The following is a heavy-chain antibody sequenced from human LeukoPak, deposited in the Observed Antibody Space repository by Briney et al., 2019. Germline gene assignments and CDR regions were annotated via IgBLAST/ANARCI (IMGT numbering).Heavy chain of an antibody. V-gene: IGHV3-21*01. Sequence: GGPLTLPCALSGFTLRIYSTNGAPDAPGKGVVGVSHISSSSSYIYYADSVKGQFTISRDNAKNSLYLQMNSLRAEDTAVYYCARDRGYSYPSPVDYWGQGTLVTVSS. CDR3: ARDRGYSYPSPVDY. J-gene: IGHJ4*02. D-gene: IGHD5-18*01. CDR2: ISSSSSYI. CDR1: GFTLRIYS.